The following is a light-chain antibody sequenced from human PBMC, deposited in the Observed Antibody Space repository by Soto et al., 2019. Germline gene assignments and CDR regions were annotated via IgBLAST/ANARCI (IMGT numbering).Light chain of an antibody. CDR1: SSDVGGYNY. CDR3: SSYTSYNTVV. J-gene: IGLJ2*01. V-gene: IGLV2-14*01. Sequence: QSALTQPASVSGSPGQSISISCIGTSSDVGGYNYVSWYQQHPGKAPKLMISEVSNRPSGVSDRFSGSKSGNTASLTISGLQGEDEADYYCSSYTSYNTVVFGGGTKLTVL. CDR2: EVS.